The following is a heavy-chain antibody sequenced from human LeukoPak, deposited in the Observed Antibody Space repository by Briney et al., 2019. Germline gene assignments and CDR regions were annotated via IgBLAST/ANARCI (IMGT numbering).Heavy chain of an antibody. CDR1: GFTFSSYG. Sequence: GGSLRLSCAASGFTFSSYGMHWVRQAPGKGLEWVAVISYDGSNKYYADSVKGRFTISRDNSKNTLYLQMNSLRAEDTAVYYCARESRSGTFDYWGQGTLVTVSS. D-gene: IGHD1-7*01. J-gene: IGHJ4*02. V-gene: IGHV3-30*03. CDR2: ISYDGSNK. CDR3: ARESRSGTFDY.